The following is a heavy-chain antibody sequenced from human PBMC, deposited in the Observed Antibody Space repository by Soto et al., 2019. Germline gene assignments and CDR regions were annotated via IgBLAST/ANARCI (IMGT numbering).Heavy chain of an antibody. D-gene: IGHD1-26*01. CDR2: IIPILGIA. V-gene: IGHV1-69*02. J-gene: IGHJ4*02. CDR1: GGTFSSYT. Sequence: QVQLVQSGAEVKKPGSSVKVSCKASGGTFSSYTISWVRQAPGQGLEWMGRIIPILGIANYAQKFQGRVTITADKSTSTAYMELSSLRSEDTAVYYCASDHVGGAVDYCGQGTLVTVSS. CDR3: ASDHVGGAVDY.